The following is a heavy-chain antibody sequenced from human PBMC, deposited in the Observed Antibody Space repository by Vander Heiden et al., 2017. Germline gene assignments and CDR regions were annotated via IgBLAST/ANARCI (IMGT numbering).Heavy chain of an antibody. V-gene: IGHV3-73*02. CDR2: IRSKVNGYGT. CDR1: GFTFSGSA. D-gene: IGHD6-19*01. J-gene: IGHJ4*02. CDR3: TGRAVASVGLDY. Sequence: EVQLVESGGGLVEPGGSLKLSCAASGFTFSGSAIHWVRQASGKGLEWVGRIRSKVNGYGTSYVASVKGRFTISRDDSKKMAYLQMNSLKTEDTAVYYCTGRAVASVGLDYWGQGTLVTVSS.